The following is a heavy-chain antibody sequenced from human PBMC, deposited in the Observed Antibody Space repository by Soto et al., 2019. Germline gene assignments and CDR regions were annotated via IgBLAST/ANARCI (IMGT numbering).Heavy chain of an antibody. Sequence: EVQLLESGGGLVQPGGSLTLSCAASGFTFSSYAMSWVRQAPGKGLEWVSAISGSGATIYYADSVKGRFTISRDNSKNTLFLQINSLTVEDTAMYYCAKAGHFDWFGSWGQGIQVTVSS. CDR1: GFTFSSYA. CDR2: ISGSGATI. CDR3: AKAGHFDWFGS. D-gene: IGHD3-9*01. J-gene: IGHJ4*02. V-gene: IGHV3-23*01.